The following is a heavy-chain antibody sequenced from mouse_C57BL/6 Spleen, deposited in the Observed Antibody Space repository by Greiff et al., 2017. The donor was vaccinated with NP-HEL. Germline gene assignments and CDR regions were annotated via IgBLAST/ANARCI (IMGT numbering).Heavy chain of an antibody. CDR3: ARFYYGSSYGYFDV. J-gene: IGHJ1*03. D-gene: IGHD1-1*01. CDR1: GYTFTSYW. V-gene: IGHV1-72*01. CDR2: IDPNSGGT. Sequence: QVQLKQSGAELVKPGASVKLSCKASGYTFTSYWMHWVKQRPGRGLEWIGRIDPNSGGTKYNEKFKSKGTLTVDKPSSTAYMQLSSLTSEDSAVYYCARFYYGSSYGYFDVWGTGTTVTVSS.